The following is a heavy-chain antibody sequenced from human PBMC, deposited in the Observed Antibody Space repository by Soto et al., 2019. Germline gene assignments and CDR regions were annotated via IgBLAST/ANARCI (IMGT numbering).Heavy chain of an antibody. Sequence: EASVKVSCKTSGFTFSNSAVQWVRQARGQRLEWIAWIVVGSHNTNYAQNFQGRLTVTTDTSTSTAYMELTSLTSEDTAIYYCSAELYSGGLCCSFDLWGQGTMVTVSS. CDR1: GFTFSNSA. CDR3: SAELYSGGLCCSFDL. CDR2: IVVGSHNT. J-gene: IGHJ3*01. V-gene: IGHV1-58*01. D-gene: IGHD2-21*02.